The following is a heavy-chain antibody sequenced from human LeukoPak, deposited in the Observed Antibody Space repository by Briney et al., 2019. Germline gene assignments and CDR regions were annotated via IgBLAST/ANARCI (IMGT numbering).Heavy chain of an antibody. D-gene: IGHD3-16*01. CDR1: GFTFSSYA. V-gene: IGHV3-23*01. Sequence: GGSLRLSCAASGFTFSSYAMSWVRQAPGKGLEWVSAISGSGGSTYYADSVKGRFTISRDNSKNTLYLQMSSLRAEDTAVYYCAFGLRLGELDYWGQGTLVTVSS. CDR2: ISGSGGST. J-gene: IGHJ4*02. CDR3: AFGLRLGELDY.